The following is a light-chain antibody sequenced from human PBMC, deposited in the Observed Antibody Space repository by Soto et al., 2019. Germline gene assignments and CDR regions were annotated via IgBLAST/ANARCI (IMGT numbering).Light chain of an antibody. CDR1: QTIRSSS. Sequence: EIVLTQSPGTLSLSPGERATLSCRASQTIRSSSLAWYQHKPGQAPRLIIYDASSRATGFPDRFSGSGSGTDFPLTISRLDPQYSAVYYGQQYGSPPHTFGQGTKLEI. V-gene: IGKV3-20*01. CDR3: QQYGSPPHT. CDR2: DAS. J-gene: IGKJ2*01.